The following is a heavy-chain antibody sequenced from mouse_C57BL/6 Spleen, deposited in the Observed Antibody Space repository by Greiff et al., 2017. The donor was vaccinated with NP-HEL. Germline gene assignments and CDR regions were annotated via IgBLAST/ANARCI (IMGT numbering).Heavy chain of an antibody. V-gene: IGHV3-6*01. Sequence: EVQLQQSGPGLVKPSQSLSLTCSVTGYSITSGYYWNWIRQFPGNKLEWMGYISYDGSNNYNPSLKNRISITRDTSKNQFFLKLNSVTTEDTATYYCARDRWDSSGYVGDWGQGTLVTVSA. CDR2: ISYDGSN. J-gene: IGHJ3*01. CDR1: GYSITSGYY. D-gene: IGHD3-2*02. CDR3: ARDRWDSSGYVGD.